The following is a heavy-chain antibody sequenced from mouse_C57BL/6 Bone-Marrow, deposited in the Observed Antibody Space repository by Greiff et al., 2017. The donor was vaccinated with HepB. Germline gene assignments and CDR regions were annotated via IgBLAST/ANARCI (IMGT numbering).Heavy chain of an antibody. CDR1: GFTFSDFY. J-gene: IGHJ1*03. CDR3: AREAPLYDGYYGYFDV. CDR2: SRNKANDYTT. Sequence: EVKLVESGGGLVQSGRSLRLSCATSGFTFSDFYMEWVRQAPGKGLEWIAASRNKANDYTTEYSASVKGRFIVSRDTSQSILYLQMNALRAEDTAIYYCAREAPLYDGYYGYFDVWGTGTTVSVSS. D-gene: IGHD2-3*01. V-gene: IGHV7-1*01.